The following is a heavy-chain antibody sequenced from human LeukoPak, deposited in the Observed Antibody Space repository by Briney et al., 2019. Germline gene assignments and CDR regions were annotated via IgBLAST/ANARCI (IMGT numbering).Heavy chain of an antibody. CDR2: MNPNSGNT. CDR1: GYTFTSYD. Sequence: ASVTVSCKASGYTFTSYDINWVRQATGQGLEWMGWMNPNSGNTGYAQKFQGRVTMTRNTSISTAYMELSSLRSEDTAVCYCAAEDYYGSGTIDYWGQGTLVTVSS. J-gene: IGHJ4*02. V-gene: IGHV1-8*01. CDR3: AAEDYYGSGTIDY. D-gene: IGHD3-10*01.